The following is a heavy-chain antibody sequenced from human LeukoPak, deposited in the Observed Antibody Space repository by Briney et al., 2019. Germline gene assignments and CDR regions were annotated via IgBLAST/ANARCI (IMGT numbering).Heavy chain of an antibody. D-gene: IGHD2-15*01. CDR1: GLTFRSYR. J-gene: IGHJ4*02. CDR3: ASTFPYCSGGTCAL. CDR2: IHPDGGTK. Sequence: PGGSLRLSCAAPGLTFRSYRMSWVCQAPGKGLEWVANIHPDGGTKNYVDSVKGRFTISRDNAANSLYLQMNGLRAEDSAVYYCASTFPYCSGGTCALGGQGTLVTVSS. V-gene: IGHV3-7*01.